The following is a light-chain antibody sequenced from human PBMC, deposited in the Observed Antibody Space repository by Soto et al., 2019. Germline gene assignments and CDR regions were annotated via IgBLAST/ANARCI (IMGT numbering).Light chain of an antibody. V-gene: IGLV2-14*03. CDR3: NTYTSTNTLV. Sequence: QSALTQPASVSGSPGQSITISCTGTSSDVGGYNHVSWYQQHPGKAPKLMIYDVTDRPSGVSNRFSDSKSGNTASLAISGLQAEDEADYYCNTYTSTNTLVFGGGTKLTVL. CDR1: SSDVGGYNH. J-gene: IGLJ2*01. CDR2: DVT.